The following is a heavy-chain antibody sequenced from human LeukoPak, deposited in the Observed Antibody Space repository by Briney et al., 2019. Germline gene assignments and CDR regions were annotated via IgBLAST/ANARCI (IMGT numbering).Heavy chain of an antibody. CDR3: AKNPYDSGSSSFYFDH. J-gene: IGHJ4*02. CDR1: GFTFSDYA. Sequence: GGSLRLSCTASGFTFSDYAMSWVRQAPGKGLEWVSTVSDDGSRTYFADSLQGRFTISRDNSKNTLYLQMNSLRAEDTAVYYCAKNPYDSGSSSFYFDHWGQGTLVTVSS. V-gene: IGHV3-23*01. CDR2: VSDDGSRT. D-gene: IGHD3-10*01.